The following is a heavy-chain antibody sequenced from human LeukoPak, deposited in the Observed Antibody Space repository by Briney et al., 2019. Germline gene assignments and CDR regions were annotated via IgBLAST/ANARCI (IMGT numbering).Heavy chain of an antibody. CDR3: ATDPPRGCSSTSCYHLGFDY. CDR1: GYTLTELS. Sequence: ASVKVSCKVSGYTLTELSMHWVRQAPGKGLEWMGGFDPEDGETIYAQKFQGRVTMTEDTSTDTAYMELSSLRSEDTAVYYCATDPPRGCSSTSCYHLGFDYWGQGTLVTVSS. CDR2: FDPEDGET. D-gene: IGHD2-2*01. J-gene: IGHJ4*02. V-gene: IGHV1-24*01.